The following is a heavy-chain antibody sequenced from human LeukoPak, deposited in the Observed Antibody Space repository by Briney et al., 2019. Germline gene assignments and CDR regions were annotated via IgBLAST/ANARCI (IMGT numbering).Heavy chain of an antibody. J-gene: IGHJ3*02. CDR3: TIHRGYCSGGSCLRI. CDR2: IKSKTDGGTT. V-gene: IGHV3-15*01. D-gene: IGHD2-15*01. CDR1: GFTFSNAW. Sequence: GGSLRLSCAASGFTFSNAWMSWVRQAPGKGLEWVGRIKSKTDGGTTDYAAPVKGRFTISRDDSKNTLYVQMNSLKTEDTAVYYCTIHRGYCSGGSCLRIWGQGTMVTVSS.